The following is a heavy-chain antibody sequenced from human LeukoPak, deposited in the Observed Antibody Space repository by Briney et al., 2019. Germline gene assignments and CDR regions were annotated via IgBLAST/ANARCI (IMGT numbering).Heavy chain of an antibody. D-gene: IGHD6-19*01. Sequence: GGSLRLSCAASGFTLDDYTMHWVRQAPGKGLEWVSLISWDGGSTYYADSVKGRFTISRDNSKNSLYLQMNSLRTEDTALYYCAKDLFRVAGTLGSGMDVWGQGTTVTVSS. V-gene: IGHV3-43*01. CDR2: ISWDGGST. CDR3: AKDLFRVAGTLGSGMDV. CDR1: GFTLDDYT. J-gene: IGHJ6*02.